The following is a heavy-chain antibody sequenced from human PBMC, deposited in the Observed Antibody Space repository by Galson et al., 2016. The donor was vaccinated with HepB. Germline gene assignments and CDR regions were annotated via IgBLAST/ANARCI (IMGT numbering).Heavy chain of an antibody. J-gene: IGHJ4*02. D-gene: IGHD3-22*01. CDR1: GFTFSRYG. CDR2: ISYAGSNK. Sequence: SLRLSCAVSGFTFSRYGMYWVRQAPAKGLEWVALISYAGSNKYYADSVKGRFTISRDNSKNTLYLQMNSLRAEETAVYYCAKEGCYYASSGCGFDYWGQGTLVTVSS. CDR3: AKEGCYYASSGCGFDY. V-gene: IGHV3-30*18.